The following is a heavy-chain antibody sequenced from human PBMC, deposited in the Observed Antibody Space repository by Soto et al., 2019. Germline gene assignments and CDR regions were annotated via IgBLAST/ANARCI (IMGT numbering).Heavy chain of an antibody. CDR3: ARGVVVVPGDHSTFYHGIDV. CDR2: LNPTGGST. J-gene: IGHJ6*02. D-gene: IGHD2-2*01. V-gene: IGHV1-46*01. Sequence: ASVKVSCKASGYPFTSYYMHWLRQAPGQGLEWMGVLNPTGGSTTYAQNFQGRVTMTRDTSTSTVYVELSSLRSGDTAVYYCARGVVVVPGDHSTFYHGIDVWGQGTTVTVSS. CDR1: GYPFTSYY.